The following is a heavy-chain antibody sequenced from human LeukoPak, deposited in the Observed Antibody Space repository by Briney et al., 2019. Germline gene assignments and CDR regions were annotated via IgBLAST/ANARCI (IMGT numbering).Heavy chain of an antibody. CDR2: ISSSSSTI. Sequence: PGGSLRLFCAVSGFTFSSYSMNWVRQAPGKGLEWVSYISSSSSTIYYADSVKGRFTISRDNAKNSLYLQMNSLRAEDTAVYCCARGSVTQGCWGQGTLVTVSS. CDR1: GFTFSSYS. CDR3: ARGSVTQGC. J-gene: IGHJ4*02. V-gene: IGHV3-48*01. D-gene: IGHD1-14*01.